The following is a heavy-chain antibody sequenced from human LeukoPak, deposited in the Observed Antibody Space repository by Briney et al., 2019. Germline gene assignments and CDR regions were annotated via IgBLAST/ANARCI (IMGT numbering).Heavy chain of an antibody. CDR1: GYSISSGDY. V-gene: IGHV4-38-2*02. J-gene: IGHJ4*02. CDR2: IHHSGSA. CDR3: ASLHAGACSGGSCYHNY. Sequence: SETLSLTCSVSGYSISSGDYWGWIRQPPGKGLEWIGSIHHSGSAYYNPSLNSRVTISVDASKNQFSLKLSSVTAADTAVYYCASLHAGACSGGSCYHNYWGQGTLVTVSS. D-gene: IGHD2-15*01.